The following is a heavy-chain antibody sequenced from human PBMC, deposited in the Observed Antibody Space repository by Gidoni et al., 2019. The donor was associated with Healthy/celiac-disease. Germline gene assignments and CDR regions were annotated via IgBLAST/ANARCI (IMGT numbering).Heavy chain of an antibody. CDR1: GYTFTGYY. Sequence: QVQLVQSGAEVKKPGASVKVSCKASGYTFTGYYMHWVRQAPGQGLEWMGRINPNSGGTNYAQKFQGRVTMTRDTSISTAYMELSRLRSDDTAVYYCARDSYYDSSGPTEFDYWGQGTLVTVSS. CDR2: INPNSGGT. J-gene: IGHJ4*02. V-gene: IGHV1-2*06. CDR3: ARDSYYDSSGPTEFDY. D-gene: IGHD3-22*01.